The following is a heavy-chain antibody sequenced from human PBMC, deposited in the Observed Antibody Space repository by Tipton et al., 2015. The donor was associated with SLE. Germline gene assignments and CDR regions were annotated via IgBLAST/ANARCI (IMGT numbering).Heavy chain of an antibody. CDR3: ARGSGYDLDY. CDR1: GFTFSSYS. D-gene: IGHD5-12*01. V-gene: IGHV3-21*01. Sequence: SLRLSCAASGFTFSSYSMNWVRQAPGKGLEWVSYISSSSSYMYYADSVKGRFTISRDNAKNSLYLQMNSLRAEDTAVYYCARGSGYDLDYWGQGTLVTVSS. CDR2: ISSSSSYM. J-gene: IGHJ4*02.